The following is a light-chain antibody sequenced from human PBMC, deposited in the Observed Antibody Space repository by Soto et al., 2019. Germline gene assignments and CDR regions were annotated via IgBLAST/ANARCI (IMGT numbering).Light chain of an antibody. Sequence: QSVLTQPASVSGSPGQSITISCTGTSSDVGGYDYVSWYQQHPAKAPKLLIYEVNNRPSGVSTRFSDSKSGNTASLTISGLQADDEADYYCSSYTTSSTSVFGTGTKLTVL. V-gene: IGLV2-14*01. CDR2: EVN. CDR3: SSYTTSSTSV. J-gene: IGLJ1*01. CDR1: SSDVGGYDY.